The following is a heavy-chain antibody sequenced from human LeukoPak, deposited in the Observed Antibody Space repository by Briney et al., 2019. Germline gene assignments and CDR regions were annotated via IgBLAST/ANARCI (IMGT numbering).Heavy chain of an antibody. CDR1: GDSVSSNSAA. CDR3: AREYVTTFDP. Sequence: SQTLSVTCAISGDSVSSNSAAWNWIRQYPSRGLEWLGRTYYRSKWYNDYAVSVKSRITINPDTSKNQFSLQLNSVTPEDTAVYYCAREYVTTFDPWGQGTLVTVSS. D-gene: IGHD1-1*01. CDR2: TYYRSKWYN. J-gene: IGHJ5*02. V-gene: IGHV6-1*01.